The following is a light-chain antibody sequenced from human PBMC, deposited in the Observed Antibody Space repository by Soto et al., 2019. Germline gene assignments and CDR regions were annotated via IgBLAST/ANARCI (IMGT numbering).Light chain of an antibody. CDR1: QSVSSY. J-gene: IGKJ1*01. Sequence: EIVLTQSPATLSLSPGERATLSCRASQSVSSYLAWYQQTPGQAPRLLIYDASNRATGIQARFSGSGSGTDFPLTIRSLEPEDFAVYYRQQRSNWPRTVGQGTQVDIK. CDR3: QQRSNWPRT. V-gene: IGKV3-11*01. CDR2: DAS.